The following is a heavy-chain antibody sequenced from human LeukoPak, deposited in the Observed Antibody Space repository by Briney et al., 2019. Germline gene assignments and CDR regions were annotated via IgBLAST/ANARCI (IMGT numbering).Heavy chain of an antibody. V-gene: IGHV3-11*03. CDR3: ARLDAYNWDIDY. D-gene: IGHD3-16*01. CDR1: GFTFSGYY. CDR2: ISSSSSYT. J-gene: IGHJ4*02. Sequence: GGSLRLSCAASGFTFSGYYMSWIRQAPGKGLEWVSYISSSSSYTNSADSVKGRFAISRDNAKNSLYLQMNSLRAEDTAVYFCARLDAYNWDIDYWGQGTLVTVSS.